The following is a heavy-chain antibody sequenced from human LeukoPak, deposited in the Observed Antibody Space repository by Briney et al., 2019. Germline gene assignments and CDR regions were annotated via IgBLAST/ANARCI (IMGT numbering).Heavy chain of an antibody. D-gene: IGHD1-1*01. J-gene: IGHJ6*03. CDR2: ILSKTDGGAA. CDR3: TTDRATTGTTHFDFYYYMDV. Sequence: GGSLRLSCAASGFTFSNAWMSWVRQAPGKGLERVGRILSKTDGGAADHAAPVKGRFTISRDDSKNTLYLQMNSLKTEDTAVYYCTTDRATTGTTHFDFYYYMDVWGKGTTVTVSS. V-gene: IGHV3-15*01. CDR1: GFTFSNAW.